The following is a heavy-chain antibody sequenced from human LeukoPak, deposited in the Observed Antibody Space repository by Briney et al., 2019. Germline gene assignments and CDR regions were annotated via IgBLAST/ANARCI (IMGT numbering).Heavy chain of an antibody. CDR2: IKQDGTEK. CDR3: ARAPLGDYYDSSGSPREFDY. CDR1: GFTFSSYW. J-gene: IGHJ4*02. Sequence: GGSLRLSCAASGFTFSSYWMTWVRQAPGKGLEWVANIKQDGTEKYYVDSVKGRFTISRDNAKSSLFLQMNSLRAEDTAVYYCARAPLGDYYDSSGSPREFDYWGQGTLVTVSS. V-gene: IGHV3-7*01. D-gene: IGHD3-22*01.